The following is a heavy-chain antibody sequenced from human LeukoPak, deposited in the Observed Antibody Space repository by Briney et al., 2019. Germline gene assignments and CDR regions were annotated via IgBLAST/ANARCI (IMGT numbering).Heavy chain of an antibody. J-gene: IGHJ4*02. D-gene: IGHD3-3*01. CDR1: GDSVSSSSHY. CDR3: ARHYLRFLESFDY. Sequence: SETLSLTCSVSGDSVSSSSHYWGWIRQPPGKGLEWIGSIYYSGSTYYNPSLKSRATISVDTSKNQFSLKLSSVTAADTAVYYCARHYLRFLESFDYWGRGTLVTVSS. CDR2: IYYSGST. V-gene: IGHV4-39*01.